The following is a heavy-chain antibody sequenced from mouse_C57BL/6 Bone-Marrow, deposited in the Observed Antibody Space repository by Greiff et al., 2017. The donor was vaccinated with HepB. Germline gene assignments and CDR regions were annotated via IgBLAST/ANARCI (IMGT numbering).Heavy chain of an antibody. CDR2: INPYNGGT. V-gene: IGHV1-19*01. Sequence: VQLKESGPVLVKPGASVKMSCKASGYTFTDYYMNWVKQSHGKSLEWIGVINPYNGGTSYNQKFKGKATLTVDKSSSTAYMELNSLTSEDSAVYYCARMGYGSWFAYWGQGTLVTVSA. D-gene: IGHD1-2*01. CDR1: GYTFTDYY. J-gene: IGHJ3*01. CDR3: ARMGYGSWFAY.